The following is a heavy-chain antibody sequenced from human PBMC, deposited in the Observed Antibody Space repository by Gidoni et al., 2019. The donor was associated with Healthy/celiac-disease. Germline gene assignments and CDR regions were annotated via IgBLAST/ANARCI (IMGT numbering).Heavy chain of an antibody. J-gene: IGHJ4*02. V-gene: IGHV4-34*01. CDR3: ARSARITIFGVVTNFDY. D-gene: IGHD3-3*01. Sequence: QVQLQQWGAGLLKPSETLSLTCAVYGGSFSGYYWSWIRQPPGKGLEWIGEINHSGSTNYNPSLKSRVTISVDTSKNQFSLKLSSVTAADTAVYYCARSARITIFGVVTNFDYWGQGTLVTVSS. CDR1: GGSFSGYY. CDR2: INHSGST.